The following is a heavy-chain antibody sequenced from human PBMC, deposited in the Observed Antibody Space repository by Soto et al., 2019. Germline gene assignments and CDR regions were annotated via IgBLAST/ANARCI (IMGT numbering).Heavy chain of an antibody. V-gene: IGHV1-46*01. Sequence: QVQLVQSGAEVKKPGASVRISCRASGYSFTSTYVHWVRQAPGQGPEWMGIINPAGGTTYYAQKYQARLTITRNTSTDTVFVVLNDLTSEDTAVYFCALKVVTYYDNWGQGTLLTVSS. CDR1: GYSFTSTY. CDR3: ALKVVTYYDN. CDR2: INPAGGTT. D-gene: IGHD2-21*02. J-gene: IGHJ4*02.